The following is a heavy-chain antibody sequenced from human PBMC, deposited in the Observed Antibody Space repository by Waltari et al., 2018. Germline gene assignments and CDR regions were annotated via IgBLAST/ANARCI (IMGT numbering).Heavy chain of an antibody. D-gene: IGHD3-16*01. Sequence: EVHLVESGGGVVRPGGSLRLSCAASGFTFDESAWSWVRQAPGKGLEWVSGINWNGGSTSYADSVKGRFTISRDNAKNSLFLQMNSLRAEDTALYYCARHVGLAVSRYFDYWGQGTLVTVSS. J-gene: IGHJ4*02. V-gene: IGHV3-20*04. CDR2: INWNGGST. CDR1: GFTFDESA. CDR3: ARHVGLAVSRYFDY.